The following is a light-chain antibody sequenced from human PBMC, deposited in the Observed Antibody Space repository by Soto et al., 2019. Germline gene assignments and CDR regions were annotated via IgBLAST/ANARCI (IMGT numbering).Light chain of an antibody. J-gene: IGKJ2*01. V-gene: IGKV1-39*01. CDR1: QSIGTY. Sequence: QMSQTPSSLSASVGDRVTITCRASQSIGTYLNWYQHKPGKAPKLLIFGASNLQSGVSSGFSGSGSGSEFILTISSLQPADFATYYCQPTYSTTAVAFGQGTKVDIK. CDR2: GAS. CDR3: QPTYSTTAVA.